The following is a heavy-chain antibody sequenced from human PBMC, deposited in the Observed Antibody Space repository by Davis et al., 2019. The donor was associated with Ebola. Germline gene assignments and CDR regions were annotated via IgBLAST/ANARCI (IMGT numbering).Heavy chain of an antibody. J-gene: IGHJ4*02. CDR3: TSTVAGTDLDY. CDR1: GFTFSGSA. D-gene: IGHD6-19*01. Sequence: GGSLRLSCAASGFTFSGSAMYWVRQASGKGLEWVGRIRSKANSYATAYAASVKGRFTISRDDSKNTAYLQMNSLKTEDTAVYYCTSTVAGTDLDYWGQGTLVTVSS. CDR2: IRSKANSYAT. V-gene: IGHV3-73*01.